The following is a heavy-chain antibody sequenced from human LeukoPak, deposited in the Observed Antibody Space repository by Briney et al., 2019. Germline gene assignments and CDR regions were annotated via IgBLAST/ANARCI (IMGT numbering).Heavy chain of an antibody. CDR1: GYTFTSYW. CDR3: ARLYGDYALDY. CDR2: IYPGESET. V-gene: IGHV5-51*01. Sequence: PGESLKISCKGSGYTFTSYWINWVRQMPGKGLEWMGIIYPGESETRYSPSFQGQVTISADKSITTVYLQWSSLEASDTAMYYCARLYGDYALDYWGQGTLVTVSS. J-gene: IGHJ4*02. D-gene: IGHD4-17*01.